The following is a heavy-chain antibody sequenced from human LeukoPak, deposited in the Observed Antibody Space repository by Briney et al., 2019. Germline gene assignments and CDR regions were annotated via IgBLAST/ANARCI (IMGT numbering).Heavy chain of an antibody. CDR1: GDSISSYY. V-gene: IGHV4-59*01. D-gene: IGHD3-10*02. CDR3: ARGDLFGELAGTDAFDI. Sequence: SETLSLTCTVSGDSISSYYWSWIRQSPGKGLEWIGYKFFSGSTDYNPSLKSRVTISEDTSKNRFFLKLSSVTAADTAVYFCARGDLFGELAGTDAFDIWGQGTLVTVSS. CDR2: KFFSGST. J-gene: IGHJ3*02.